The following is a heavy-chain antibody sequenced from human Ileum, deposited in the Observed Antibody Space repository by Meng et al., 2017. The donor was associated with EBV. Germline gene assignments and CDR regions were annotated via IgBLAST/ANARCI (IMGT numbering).Heavy chain of an antibody. Sequence: VQLVESGGGVVQPGRSLRLSCAASRCTISNAWMSWVRQAPGKGLECVGRIKSRSDGGTIDYAAPVKGRFTISRDDSKNTMYLQMNSLKTEDTAVYYCTKSACGGDCYWGQGTLVTVSS. V-gene: IGHV3-15*01. CDR1: RCTISNAW. CDR3: TKSACGGDCY. J-gene: IGHJ4*02. D-gene: IGHD2-21*01. CDR2: IKSRSDGGTI.